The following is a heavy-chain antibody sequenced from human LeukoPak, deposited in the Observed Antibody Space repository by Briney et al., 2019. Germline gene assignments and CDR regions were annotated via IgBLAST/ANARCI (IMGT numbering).Heavy chain of an antibody. CDR2: IYYSGST. CDR1: GGSISSGDYY. D-gene: IGHD6-13*01. J-gene: IGHJ2*01. Sequence: SETLSLTCTVSGGSISSGDYYWSWIRQPPGKGLEWIGYIYYSGSTNYNPSLKSRVTISVDTSKNQFSLKLSSVTAADTAVYYCARDSSWYFDLWGRGTLVTVSS. CDR3: ARDSSWYFDL. V-gene: IGHV4-61*08.